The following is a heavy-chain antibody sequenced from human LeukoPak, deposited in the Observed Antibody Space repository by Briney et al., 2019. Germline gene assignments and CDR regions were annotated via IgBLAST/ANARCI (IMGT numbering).Heavy chain of an antibody. V-gene: IGHV4-59*01. D-gene: IGHD2/OR15-2a*01. CDR3: ARCGRNNRGYYYMED. J-gene: IGHJ6*03. CDR2: THYSGSS. Sequence: NPSETLSLACTVSGGSISGYSWSWIRQPPGKGLEWIGYTHYSGSSNYNPSLKSRVTISVDTSKNQFSLKVSSVTAADTAVYYCARCGRNNRGYYYMEDWGKGTTVTVSS. CDR1: GGSISGYS.